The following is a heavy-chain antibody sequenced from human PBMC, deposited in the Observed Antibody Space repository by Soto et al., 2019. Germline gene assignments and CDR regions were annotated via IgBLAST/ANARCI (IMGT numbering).Heavy chain of an antibody. J-gene: IGHJ5*02. CDR3: ARWWSGSRQGFDP. Sequence: QVQLQESGPGLVKPSQTLSLTCTVSGGSISSGDYYWSWIRQHPGKGLEWIGYIYYSGSTYYNPSLKSRVTLSVATSKNQFSRKLNSVTAADTAVYYCARWWSGSRQGFDPWGQGTLVTVSS. D-gene: IGHD3-3*01. V-gene: IGHV4-31*03. CDR1: GGSISSGDYY. CDR2: IYYSGST.